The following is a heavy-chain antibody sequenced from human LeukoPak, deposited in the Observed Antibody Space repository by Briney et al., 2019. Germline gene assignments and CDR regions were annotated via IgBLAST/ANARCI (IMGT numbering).Heavy chain of an antibody. J-gene: IGHJ4*02. V-gene: IGHV4-59*04. CDR2: IYYSGST. CDR1: GGSISSYY. CDR3: AKNNGSRGYFDY. D-gene: IGHD1-26*01. Sequence: SETLSLTCTVSGGSISSYYWSWIRQPPGKGLEYIGNIYYSGSTYYNPSLKSRVTISVDTSKNRFSLKLSSVTAADTAVYYCAKNNGSRGYFDYWGQGALVTVSS.